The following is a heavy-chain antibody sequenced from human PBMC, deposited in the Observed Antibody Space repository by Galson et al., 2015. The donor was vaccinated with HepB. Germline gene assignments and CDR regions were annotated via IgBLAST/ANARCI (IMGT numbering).Heavy chain of an antibody. D-gene: IGHD2-2*01. CDR3: ARSEDCPVTSCHDQNFDN. V-gene: IGHV3-23*01. Sequence: SLRLSCAASGFIFNNYAISWLRQAPGEGLQWLSAVSRSGDATYYTDSVKGRFTISRDSSKNTVHLQMNSLRLEDTAIYYCARSEDCPVTSCHDQNFDNWGQGILVTVSS. J-gene: IGHJ4*02. CDR2: VSRSGDAT. CDR1: GFIFNNYA.